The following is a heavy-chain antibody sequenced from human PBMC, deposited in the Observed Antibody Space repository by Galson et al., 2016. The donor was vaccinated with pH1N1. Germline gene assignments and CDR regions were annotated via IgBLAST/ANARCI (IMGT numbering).Heavy chain of an antibody. Sequence: SVKVSCKASRDTFINYAFSWVRQAPGNGLEWMGGIIPILGAPNYAQNFQGRVTISTDKSTTTAYMELTGLTSGDTAIYYCARMSSGYNTIDSWGQGTLITVSS. D-gene: IGHD6-25*01. CDR2: IIPILGAP. V-gene: IGHV1-69*10. CDR1: RDTFINYA. J-gene: IGHJ4*02. CDR3: ARMSSGYNTIDS.